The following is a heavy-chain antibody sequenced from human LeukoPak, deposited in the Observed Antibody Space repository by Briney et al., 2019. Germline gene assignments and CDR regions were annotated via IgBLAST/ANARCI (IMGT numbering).Heavy chain of an antibody. J-gene: IGHJ4*02. CDR3: PRDLRGRDDY. V-gene: IGHV3-74*01. CDR2: INTGGSTT. CDR1: GFTFSSYW. Sequence: GGSLRLSCAASGFTFSSYWMHWVRQAPGKGLVWVSRINTGGSTTDYADSVKGRFTISRDNAKNTLYLQMNSLRAEDTAVYYCPRDLRGRDDYWGQGILVIVSS. D-gene: IGHD5-24*01.